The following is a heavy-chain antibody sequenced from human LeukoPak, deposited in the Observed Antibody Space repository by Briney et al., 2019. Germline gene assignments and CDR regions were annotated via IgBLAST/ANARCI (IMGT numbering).Heavy chain of an antibody. D-gene: IGHD3-22*01. CDR1: GGTFSSSA. J-gene: IGHJ6*03. Sequence: ASVKVSCKASGGTFSSSAISWVRQAPGQGLEWMGGIIPIFGTANYAQKFQGRVTITTDESTSTAYMELSSLRSEDTAVYYCARSFRSGYYSPAGWDYYYYYMDVWGKGTTVTVSS. CDR3: ARSFRSGYYSPAGWDYYYYYMDV. CDR2: IIPIFGTA. V-gene: IGHV1-69*05.